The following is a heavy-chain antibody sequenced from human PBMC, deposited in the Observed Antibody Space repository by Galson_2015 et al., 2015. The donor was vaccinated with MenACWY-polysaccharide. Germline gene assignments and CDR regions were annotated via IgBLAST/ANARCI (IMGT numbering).Heavy chain of an antibody. V-gene: IGHV3-74*01. D-gene: IGHD1-7*01. Sequence: SLRLSCAASGFIFSNYWMHWVRQAPGKGLVWVSRINTDGSVTSYADSVKGRFTISRDNAKNRLLLQMNSLSIDDTAVYYCAKDQRWNLPDYWGQGILVTVSS. CDR1: GFIFSNYW. CDR3: AKDQRWNLPDY. CDR2: INTDGSVT. J-gene: IGHJ4*02.